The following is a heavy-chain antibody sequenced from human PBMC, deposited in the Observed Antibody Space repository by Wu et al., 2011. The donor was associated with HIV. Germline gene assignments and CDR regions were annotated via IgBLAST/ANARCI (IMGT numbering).Heavy chain of an antibody. D-gene: IGHD6-13*01. V-gene: IGHV1-69*01. CDR2: IIPMFGTA. J-gene: IGHJ6*02. CDR3: ARFDGPDGIAAAGIRPFYNYYGMDV. Sequence: QVQLVQSGAEVKKPGSSVKVSCKASGGSFSSYVISWVRQAPGQGLEWMGGIIPMFGTANYAQKFQGRVTVTTDESTTTAYMELRSLRSEDTAVYYCARFDGPDGIAAAGIRPFYNYYGMDVWGQGTTVTVSS. CDR1: GGSFSSYV.